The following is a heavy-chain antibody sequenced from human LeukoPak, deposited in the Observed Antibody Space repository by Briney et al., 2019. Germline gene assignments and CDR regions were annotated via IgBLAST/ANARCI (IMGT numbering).Heavy chain of an antibody. V-gene: IGHV4-34*01. D-gene: IGHD6-13*01. Sequence: PSETLSLTCAVYGGSFSGYYWSWIRQPPGKGLEWIGEINHSGSTNYNPSLKSRVTISVGTSKNQFSLKLSSVTAADTAVYYCARVTGSGSWKFDPWGQGTLVTVSS. CDR1: GGSFSGYY. CDR2: INHSGST. J-gene: IGHJ5*02. CDR3: ARVTGSGSWKFDP.